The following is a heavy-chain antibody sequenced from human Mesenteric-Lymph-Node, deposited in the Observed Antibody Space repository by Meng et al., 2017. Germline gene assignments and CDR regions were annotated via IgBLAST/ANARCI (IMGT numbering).Heavy chain of an antibody. Sequence: QQQLRESGPGLVKPSQTLSLTRTVSGGSISSSNYYWSWIRQPPGKGLEWSGHIYNSGSTYYNPSLKSRITISVDTSKNQFSLKLSSVTAADTAVYYCARGQKGYFDLWGRGTLVTVSS. CDR2: IYNSGST. J-gene: IGHJ2*01. CDR3: ARGQKGYFDL. V-gene: IGHV4-30-4*01. CDR1: GGSISSSNYY.